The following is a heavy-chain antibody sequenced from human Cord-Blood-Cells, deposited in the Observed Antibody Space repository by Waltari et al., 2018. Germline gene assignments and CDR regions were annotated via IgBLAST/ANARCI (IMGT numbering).Heavy chain of an antibody. Sequence: EVQLLESGGGLVQPGGSLRLSCAASGFTFSSYAMRWVRQAPGKGLEWVSAISGSGGSTYYADAVKGRFTISRDNSKNTLYLQMNSLRAEDTAVYYCATFFWSGYYFDYWGQGTLVTVSS. D-gene: IGHD3-3*01. V-gene: IGHV3-23*01. CDR2: ISGSGGST. J-gene: IGHJ4*02. CDR3: ATFFWSGYYFDY. CDR1: GFTFSSYA.